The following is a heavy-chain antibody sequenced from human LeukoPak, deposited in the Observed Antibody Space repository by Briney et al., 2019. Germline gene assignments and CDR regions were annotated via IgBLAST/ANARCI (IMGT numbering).Heavy chain of an antibody. V-gene: IGHV4-59*01. D-gene: IGHD1-26*01. J-gene: IGHJ4*02. Sequence: SETLSLTCTVSGGSISSYYWSWIRQPPGKGLEWIGYIYYSGSTNYNPSLKSRVTISVDRSNNQFSLKLSSVTAADTAMYYCARDGTGSVSDYWGQGTLVTVSS. CDR2: IYYSGST. CDR3: ARDGTGSVSDY. CDR1: GGSISSYY.